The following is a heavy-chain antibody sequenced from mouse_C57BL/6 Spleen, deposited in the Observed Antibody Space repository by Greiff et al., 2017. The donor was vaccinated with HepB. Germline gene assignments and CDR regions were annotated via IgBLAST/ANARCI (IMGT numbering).Heavy chain of an antibody. V-gene: IGHV2-2*01. CDR3: ARNLGYGNRYAMDY. J-gene: IGHJ4*01. Sequence: QVQLKESGPGLVQPSQSLSITCTVSGFSLTSYGVHWVRQSPGKGLEWLGVIWSGGSTDYNAAFISRLSSSMDNSKSQVFLKMNSLQADDTAIYYWARNLGYGNRYAMDYWGQGTSVTVSS. CDR1: GFSLTSYG. D-gene: IGHD2-1*01. CDR2: IWSGGST.